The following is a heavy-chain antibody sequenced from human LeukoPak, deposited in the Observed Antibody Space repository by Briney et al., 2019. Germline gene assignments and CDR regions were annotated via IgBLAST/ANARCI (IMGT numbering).Heavy chain of an antibody. V-gene: IGHV3-64*02. CDR3: ARDSRPYCGGDCSIDY. CDR2: ISSNGGNT. D-gene: IGHD2-21*02. CDR1: GFTFISYT. Sequence: AGGSLRLSCVASGFTFISYTMHWVRQAPGKGLEYGSGISSNGGNTYYSDSVKGRFSISRDNSKNTLYLQMGSLRAEDMAVYYCARDSRPYCGGDCSIDYWGQGTLVTVSS. J-gene: IGHJ4*02.